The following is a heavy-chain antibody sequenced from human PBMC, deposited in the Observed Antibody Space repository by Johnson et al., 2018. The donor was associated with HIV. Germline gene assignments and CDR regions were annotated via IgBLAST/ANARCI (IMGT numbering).Heavy chain of an antibody. J-gene: IGHJ3*02. CDR2: IYSGGST. V-gene: IGHV3-53*01. D-gene: IGHD1-14*01. Sequence: VQLVESGGGLIQPGGSLRLSCAASGFSVSSNYMSWVRQAPGKGLEWVSVIYSGGSTYYADSVKGRFTISRDNSKNTLHLQMNSLRAEDTAVYYCARDDRPDGFDIWGQGTMVTVSS. CDR3: ARDDRPDGFDI. CDR1: GFSVSSNY.